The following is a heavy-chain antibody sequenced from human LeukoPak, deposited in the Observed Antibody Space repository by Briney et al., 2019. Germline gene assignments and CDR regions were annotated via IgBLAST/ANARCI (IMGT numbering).Heavy chain of an antibody. Sequence: PGGSLRLSCVDSGFTFTNAWMSWVRQAPGKGLEWIGRIKSKTDGETTNYAEPVRGRFTISRDDSKSAVYLQMNSPKIEDTAVYYCTTDLGTYYHGSQRLIPIDYWGQGTLVTASS. V-gene: IGHV3-15*01. J-gene: IGHJ4*02. CDR2: IKSKTDGETT. CDR3: TTDLGTYYHGSQRLIPIDY. CDR1: GFTFTNAW. D-gene: IGHD3-10*01.